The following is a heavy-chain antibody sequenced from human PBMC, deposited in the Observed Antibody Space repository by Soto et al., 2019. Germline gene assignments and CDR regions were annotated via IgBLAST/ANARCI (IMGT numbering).Heavy chain of an antibody. Sequence: EVQLVESGGGLVQPGGSLRLSCAASGFTFSSYEMNWVRQAPGKGLEWVSYISSSGSTIYYADSVKGRFTISRDNAKNSLYLQMNSLRAKDTAVYYCARDHKGGYYYYAMDVWGQGTTVTVSS. V-gene: IGHV3-48*03. CDR2: ISSSGSTI. CDR3: ARDHKGGYYYYAMDV. J-gene: IGHJ6*02. CDR1: GFTFSSYE.